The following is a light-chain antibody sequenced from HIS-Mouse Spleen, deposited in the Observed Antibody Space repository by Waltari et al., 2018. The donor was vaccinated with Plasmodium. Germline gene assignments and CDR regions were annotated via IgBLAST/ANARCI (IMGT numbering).Light chain of an antibody. CDR3: QQYNNWSFT. J-gene: IGKJ3*01. CDR1: QSVSSN. CDR2: GAS. Sequence: EIVMTQSPATLSVSPGERATLSCRASQSVSSNLAWYQQKPGQAPRLLIYGASTMATGIPARFSGRGSGTEFTLTISSLQSEDFAVYYCQQYNNWSFTFGPGTKVDIK. V-gene: IGKV3-15*01.